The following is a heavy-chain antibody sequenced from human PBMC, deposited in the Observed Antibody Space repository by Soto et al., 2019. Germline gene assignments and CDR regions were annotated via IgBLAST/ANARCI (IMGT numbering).Heavy chain of an antibody. D-gene: IGHD1-20*01. J-gene: IGHJ4*02. CDR3: ARDQKGEGGIDY. Sequence: QVQVVESGGGVVQPGRSLRLSCTASGFTFSTYAMHWVPQAPGKGLGGGAVISSDGGTKFYGDSVKGRFTISRDNSKNTLSLQMNSLRGEDTAVYYCARDQKGEGGIDYWGQGTLVTVSS. CDR1: GFTFSTYA. V-gene: IGHV3-30-3*01. CDR2: ISSDGGTK.